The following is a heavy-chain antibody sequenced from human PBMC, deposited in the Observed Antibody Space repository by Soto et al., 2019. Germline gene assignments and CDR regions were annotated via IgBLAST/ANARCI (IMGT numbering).Heavy chain of an antibody. V-gene: IGHV4-61*01. CDR3: ARVNSGRNWFDP. CDR2: IYFSGST. D-gene: IGHD6-19*01. J-gene: IGHJ5*02. Sequence: ASATQCVTWTVSGDSVSSASFYWIWIRQAPGKGLEWIGFIYFSGSTNYNPSLKSRVTMSLDTSKNQFSLKLRSVTPADTAVYFCARVNSGRNWFDPWGQGTLVTVSS. CDR1: GDSVSSASFY.